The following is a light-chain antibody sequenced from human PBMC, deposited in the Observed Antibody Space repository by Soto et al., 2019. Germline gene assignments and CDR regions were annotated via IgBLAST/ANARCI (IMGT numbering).Light chain of an antibody. Sequence: QTVVTQESSFSVSPGGTVTLTCALSSGSISTRHYPSWYQQTPGQAPRTLIYATDIRSSGVPDRFSGSILGNKAALTITGAQADDESDNYCVVCLGGGVSVFGGGTKLTVL. CDR2: ATD. V-gene: IGLV8-61*01. CDR1: SGSISTRHY. CDR3: VVCLGGGVSV. J-gene: IGLJ2*01.